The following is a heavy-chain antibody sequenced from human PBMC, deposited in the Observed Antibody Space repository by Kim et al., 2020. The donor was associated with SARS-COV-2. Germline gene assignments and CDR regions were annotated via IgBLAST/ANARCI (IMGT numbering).Heavy chain of an antibody. Sequence: SETLSLTCTVSGASISSGSYDWTWIRQPAGKGLEWIGRVHTSGSTNYSPSLKSRVTISLDTSKNQFSLRLSSVTAADTAMYYCAGAYYYGYYGPFDIWGQGTMVTVSS. J-gene: IGHJ3*02. CDR2: VHTSGST. D-gene: IGHD5-18*01. V-gene: IGHV4-61*02. CDR1: GASISSGSYD. CDR3: AGAYYYGYYGPFDI.